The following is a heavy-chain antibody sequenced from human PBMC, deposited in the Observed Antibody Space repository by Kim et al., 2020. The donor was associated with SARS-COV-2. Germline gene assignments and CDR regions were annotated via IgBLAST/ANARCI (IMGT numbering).Heavy chain of an antibody. Sequence: SETLSLTCTVSGGSISSSSYYWGWIRQPPGKGLEWIGSIYYSGSTYYNPSLKSRVTISVDTSKNQFSLKLSSVTAADTAVYYCARTVFQYGSGSYYDYWGQGTLVTVSS. V-gene: IGHV4-39*01. CDR2: IYYSGST. J-gene: IGHJ4*02. CDR1: GGSISSSSYY. D-gene: IGHD3-10*01. CDR3: ARTVFQYGSGSYYDY.